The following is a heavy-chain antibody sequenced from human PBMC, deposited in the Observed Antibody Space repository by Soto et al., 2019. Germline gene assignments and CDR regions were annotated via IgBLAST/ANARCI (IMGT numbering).Heavy chain of an antibody. V-gene: IGHV1-69*13. J-gene: IGHJ4*02. Sequence: SVKVSCKAFGGTFSSYAISWVRQAPGQGLEWMGGIIPLFGTTNYAPKFQGRVAITADERARTAYMDLSSLKSGDTAVYYCATNNRASYHFDYWGQGTLVTVSS. CDR1: GGTFSSYA. D-gene: IGHD3-16*02. CDR2: IIPLFGTT. CDR3: ATNNRASYHFDY.